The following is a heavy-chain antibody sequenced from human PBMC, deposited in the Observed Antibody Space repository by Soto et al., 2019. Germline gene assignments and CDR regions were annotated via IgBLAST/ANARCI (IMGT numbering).Heavy chain of an antibody. CDR3: ARSSGGNFGIIIEGTNWFAT. D-gene: IGHD1-26*01. V-gene: IGHV1-46*01. Sequence: ASVKVSCKAPRHTFTSYYINWVRQAPGQGLEWMGVINPHGGSTAYAQKFKGRVTLTRDTSASTVYMEVSSLTSEDTAMYYCARSSGGNFGIIIEGTNWFATWGQGTLVTVS. CDR1: RHTFTSYY. CDR2: INPHGGST. J-gene: IGHJ5*02.